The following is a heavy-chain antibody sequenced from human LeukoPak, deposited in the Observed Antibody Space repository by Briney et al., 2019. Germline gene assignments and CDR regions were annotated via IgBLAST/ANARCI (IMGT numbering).Heavy chain of an antibody. CDR2: ISSSSSTI. D-gene: IGHD3-10*01. J-gene: IGHJ4*02. V-gene: IGHV3-48*01. CDR1: GFTFSSYS. CDR3: ASLWFGELFTNFDY. Sequence: GGSLRLSCAASGFTFSSYSMNWVRQAPGKGLEWVSYISSSSSTIYYADSVKGRFTISRDNAKNSLYLQMNSLRAEDTAVYYCASLWFGELFTNFDYWGQGTLVTVSS.